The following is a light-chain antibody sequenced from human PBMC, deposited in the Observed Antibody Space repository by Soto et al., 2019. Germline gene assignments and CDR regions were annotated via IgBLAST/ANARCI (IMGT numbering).Light chain of an antibody. Sequence: QSVLTQPASVSGSPGQSITISCIGTSTDVGSYNLFSWYQQHPGKAPKLIIYEGTKRPAGVSNRFSGSKSGNTASLTVSGLQAEDEADYFCCSYAYTFSVFGGGTKLTVL. J-gene: IGLJ3*02. V-gene: IGLV2-23*01. CDR3: CSYAYTFSV. CDR1: STDVGSYNL. CDR2: EGT.